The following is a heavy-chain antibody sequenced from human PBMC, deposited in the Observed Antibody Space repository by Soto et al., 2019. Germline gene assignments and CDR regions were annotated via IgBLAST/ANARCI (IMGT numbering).Heavy chain of an antibody. Sequence: GGSLRLSCAASGFILSSYEVNWVRQAPGKGLEWVSYISSSGGTIYYADSVKGRFTISRDNAKNSLSLQMNSLRAEDTAVYYCARVRLGSGDIDYWGQGTLVTVSS. J-gene: IGHJ4*01. D-gene: IGHD4-17*01. CDR3: ARVRLGSGDIDY. CDR2: ISSSGGTI. V-gene: IGHV3-48*03. CDR1: GFILSSYE.